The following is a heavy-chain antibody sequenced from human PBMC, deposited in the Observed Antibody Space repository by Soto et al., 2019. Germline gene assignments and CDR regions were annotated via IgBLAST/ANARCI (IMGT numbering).Heavy chain of an antibody. J-gene: IGHJ1*01. D-gene: IGHD3-22*01. CDR3: ARDQGGYYDSSGYSPGYFQH. CDR1: GFTFSSYA. Sequence: QVQLVESGGGVVQAGRSLRLSCAASGFTFSSYAMHWVRQAPGKGLEWVAVISYDGSNKYYADSVKGRFTISRDNSKNTLYLQMNSLRAEDTAVYYCARDQGGYYDSSGYSPGYFQHWGQGTLVTVSS. V-gene: IGHV3-30-3*01. CDR2: ISYDGSNK.